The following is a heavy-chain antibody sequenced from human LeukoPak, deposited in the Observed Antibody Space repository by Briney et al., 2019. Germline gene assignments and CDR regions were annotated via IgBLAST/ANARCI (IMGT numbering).Heavy chain of an antibody. D-gene: IGHD3-22*01. CDR1: GGSISSGSYY. CDR3: ARVTYYYDSSGYYLDAFDI. Sequence: SQTLSLTCTVSGGSISSGSYYWSWIRQPAGKGLEWIGRIYTSGSTNYNPSLKSRVTMSVDTSKNQFSLKLSSVTAADTAVYYCARVTYYYDSSGYYLDAFDIWGQGTMVTVSS. J-gene: IGHJ3*02. CDR2: IYTSGST. V-gene: IGHV4-61*02.